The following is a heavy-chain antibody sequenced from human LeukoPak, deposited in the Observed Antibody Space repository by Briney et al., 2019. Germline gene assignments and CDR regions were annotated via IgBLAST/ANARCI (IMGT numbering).Heavy chain of an antibody. D-gene: IGHD2-2*01. V-gene: IGHV3-23*01. Sequence: PGGSLRLSCAASGFIFSSYAMTWVRQAPGKGLGWVSSISAGGASTYYADSVKGRFTISRDNSKNTLYLEMNSLRAEDTAVYYCASLVPAAFYYWGQGTLVTVSS. CDR2: ISAGGAST. J-gene: IGHJ4*02. CDR3: ASLVPAAFYY. CDR1: GFIFSSYA.